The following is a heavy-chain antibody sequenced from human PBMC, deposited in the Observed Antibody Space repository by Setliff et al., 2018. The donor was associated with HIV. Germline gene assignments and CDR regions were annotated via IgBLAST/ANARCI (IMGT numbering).Heavy chain of an antibody. V-gene: IGHV1-8*01. CDR2: MNPNSGNT. CDR3: ASSWSRVPYYGLDV. CDR1: GHTFTSYD. D-gene: IGHD6-13*01. Sequence: ASVKVSCKASGHTFTSYDINWVRQATGRGLEWTGWMNPNSGNTGYAQKFQGRVTMTRNTSISTAYMELSSLRSEDSAVYYCASSWSRVPYYGLDVWGQGTAVTVSS. J-gene: IGHJ6*02.